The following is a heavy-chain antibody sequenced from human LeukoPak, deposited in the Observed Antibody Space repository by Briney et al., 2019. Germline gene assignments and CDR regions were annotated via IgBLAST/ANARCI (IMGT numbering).Heavy chain of an antibody. J-gene: IGHJ4*02. CDR3: AKEENTAANS. D-gene: IGHD5-18*01. CDR2: ISYDGSYE. Sequence: GGSLRLSCAASGFTFSNYEMNWVRQAPGKGLEWVAVISYDGSYEYFADSVKGRFTISRDNSKNTLYLQINSLRAEDTAMYYCAKEENTAANSWGQGTLVTVSS. CDR1: GFTFSNYE. V-gene: IGHV3-30*18.